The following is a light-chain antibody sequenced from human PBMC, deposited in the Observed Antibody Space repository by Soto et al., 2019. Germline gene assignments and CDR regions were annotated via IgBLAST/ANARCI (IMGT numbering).Light chain of an antibody. CDR3: QQYDNLPLT. CDR1: QDIKNY. V-gene: IGKV1-33*01. CDR2: DAS. J-gene: IGKJ4*01. Sequence: DIQITHSPSSLSASVGDRVTITCQASQDIKNYLNWYQRKSGKAPKLLIYDASDLETGVPSRFSGSGSGTDFTFTINSLQPEDIATYYCQQYDNLPLTFGGGTKVDIK.